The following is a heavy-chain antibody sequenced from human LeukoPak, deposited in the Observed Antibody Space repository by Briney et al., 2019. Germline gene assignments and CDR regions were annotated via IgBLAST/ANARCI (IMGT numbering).Heavy chain of an antibody. CDR1: GFTFSSYP. D-gene: IGHD3-22*01. V-gene: IGHV3-64D*06. CDR2: ISSNGGST. Sequence: GSLRLSCSASGFTFSSYPMHWVRQAPGKGLEYVSAISSNGGSTYYADSVKGRFTISRDNSKNTLSLQMSSLRSEDTAVYYCVKEISGYYAYWGQGTLVTVSS. J-gene: IGHJ4*02. CDR3: VKEISGYYAY.